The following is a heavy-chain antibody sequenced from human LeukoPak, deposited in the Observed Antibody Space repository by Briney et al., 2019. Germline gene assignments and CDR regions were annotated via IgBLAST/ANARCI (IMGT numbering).Heavy chain of an antibody. CDR2: IKSKTDGGTT. CDR1: GFTFSNAW. V-gene: IGHV3-15*01. CDR3: ITDRYYLSRYFDY. Sequence: RGSLRLSCVASGFTFSNAWMSWVRQAPGKGLEWVGRIKSKTDGGTTDYAAPVKGRFTISRDDSKNTLYLQMNSLKTEDTAVYYCITDRYYLSRYFDYWGQGTLSPSPQ. J-gene: IGHJ4*02. D-gene: IGHD1-26*01.